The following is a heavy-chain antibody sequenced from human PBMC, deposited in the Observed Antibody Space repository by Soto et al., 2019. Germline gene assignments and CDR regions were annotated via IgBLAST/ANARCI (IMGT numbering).Heavy chain of an antibody. CDR1: GGRFSSDA. Sequence: QVQLVQSGAEVKKPGSSVKVSCKASGGRFSSDAISWVRQAPGQRPEGMGSIIPIFRTPNYAQKFQGRVTTSAHESTSTVYMELSSLTSEDTSVYYCTRRSHYSDYWGQGTLVTVSS. J-gene: IGHJ4*02. CDR2: IIPIFRTP. V-gene: IGHV1-69*15. CDR3: TRRSHYSDY.